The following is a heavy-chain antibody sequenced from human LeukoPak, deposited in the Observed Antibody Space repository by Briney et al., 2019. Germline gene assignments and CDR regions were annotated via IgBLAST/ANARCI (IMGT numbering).Heavy chain of an antibody. Sequence: PSETLSLTCTVSGGSFSSGSYYWSWIRQPPGKGLEWIGYIYYSGSTNYNPSLKSRVTISVDTSKNQFSLKLSSVTAADTAVYYCARVGYYDSSGYFTLFDYWGQGTLVTVSS. CDR3: ARVGYYDSSGYFTLFDY. CDR2: IYYSGST. J-gene: IGHJ4*02. V-gene: IGHV4-61*01. CDR1: GGSFSSGSYY. D-gene: IGHD3-22*01.